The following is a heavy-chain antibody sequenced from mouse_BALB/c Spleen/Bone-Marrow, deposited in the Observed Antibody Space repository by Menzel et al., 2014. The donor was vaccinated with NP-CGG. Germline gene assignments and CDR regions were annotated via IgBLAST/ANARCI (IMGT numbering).Heavy chain of an antibody. J-gene: IGHJ3*01. V-gene: IGHV1-69*02. CDR1: GYTFTSYW. CDR3: TRDDGSFAY. Sequence: QVQLQQSGVELVRPGASVKLSCKASGYTFTSYWINWVKQRPGQGLEWIGNIYPSDSYTNYNQKFKDKATLTVDKSSSTAYMQLSSPTSEDSAVYYCTRDDGSFAYWGQGTLVTVSA. CDR2: IYPSDSYT. D-gene: IGHD2-3*01.